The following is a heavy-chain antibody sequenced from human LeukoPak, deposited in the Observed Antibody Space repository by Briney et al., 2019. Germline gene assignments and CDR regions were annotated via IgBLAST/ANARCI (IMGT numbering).Heavy chain of an antibody. Sequence: PGGSLRPSCAASGFTFDDYAMHWVRQAPGKGLEWVSLISGDGGSTYYADSVKGRFTISRDNSKNSLYLQMNSLRTEDTDLYYCAKEIDRIQRWLPYFYYGMAVWGQRTTVTVSS. CDR1: GFTFDDYA. CDR2: ISGDGGST. D-gene: IGHD5-18*01. CDR3: AKEIDRIQRWLPYFYYGMAV. V-gene: IGHV3-43*02. J-gene: IGHJ6*02.